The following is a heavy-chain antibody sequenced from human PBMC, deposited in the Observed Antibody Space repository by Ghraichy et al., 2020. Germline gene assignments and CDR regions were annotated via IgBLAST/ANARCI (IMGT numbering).Heavy chain of an antibody. CDR3: ARVVAVAGYDAFDI. CDR2: IYYSGST. CDR1: GGSISSYY. V-gene: IGHV4-59*01. Sequence: GSLRLSCTVSGGSISSYYWSWIRQPPGKGLEWIGYIYYSGSTNYYPSLQSRVTISVDTSKNPFSLKLRPVTAADTAGYYCARVVAVAGYDAFDIWGQGTMVTVSS. J-gene: IGHJ3*02. D-gene: IGHD6-19*01.